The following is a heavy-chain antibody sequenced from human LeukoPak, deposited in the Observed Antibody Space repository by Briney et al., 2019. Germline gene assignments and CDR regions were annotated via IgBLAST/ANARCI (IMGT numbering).Heavy chain of an antibody. CDR1: GFTFSSYA. Sequence: HPGRSLRLSCAASGFTFSSYAMHWVRQAPGKGLEWVAVISYDGSNKYYADSVKGRFTISRDNSKNTLYLQMNSLRAEDTAVYYCARGATVLNESSCWTNSIYYYYYYGMDVWGKGTTVTVSS. D-gene: IGHD6-13*01. J-gene: IGHJ6*04. V-gene: IGHV3-30*04. CDR3: ARGATVLNESSCWTNSIYYYYYYGMDV. CDR2: ISYDGSNK.